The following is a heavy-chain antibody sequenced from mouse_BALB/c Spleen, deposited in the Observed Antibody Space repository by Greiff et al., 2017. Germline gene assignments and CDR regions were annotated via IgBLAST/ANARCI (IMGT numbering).Heavy chain of an antibody. J-gene: IGHJ3*01. CDR3: ARDGYYYWFAY. CDR1: GFTFSSYT. D-gene: IGHD2-3*01. V-gene: IGHV5-12-2*01. Sequence: EVQRVESGGGLVQPGGSLKLSCAASGFTFSSYTMSWVRQTPEKRLEWVAYISNGGGSTYYPDTVKGRFTISRDNAKNTLYLQMSSLKSEDTAMYYCARDGYYYWFAYWGQGTLVTVSA. CDR2: ISNGGGST.